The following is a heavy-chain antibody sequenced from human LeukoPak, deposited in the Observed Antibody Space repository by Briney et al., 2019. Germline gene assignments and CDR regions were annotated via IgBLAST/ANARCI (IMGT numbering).Heavy chain of an antibody. V-gene: IGHV4-34*01. CDR3: AREAFRFDY. CDR1: GGSFSGYY. J-gene: IGHJ4*02. Sequence: SETLSLTCAVYGGSFSGYYWSWIRQPPGKGLEWIGEINHSGSTNYNPSLKSRVTISVDTSKNQFSLKLSSGTAADTAVYYCAREAFRFDYWGQGTLVTVSS. CDR2: INHSGST.